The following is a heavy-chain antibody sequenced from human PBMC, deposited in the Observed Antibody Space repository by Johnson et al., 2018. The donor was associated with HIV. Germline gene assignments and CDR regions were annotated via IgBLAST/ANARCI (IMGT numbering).Heavy chain of an antibody. CDR2: IKSKTDGGTT. CDR1: GFTFSNAW. D-gene: IGHD3-22*01. V-gene: IGHV3-15*01. Sequence: VQLVESGGGLVKPGGSLRLSCAASGFTFSNAWMSWVRQAPGKGLEWVSRIKSKTDGGTTDYAAPVKGRFSIPRDDSKNTLYLQMNSLRAEDTAVYYCAKDQGITMIVVVAGAFDIWGQGTMVTVSS. J-gene: IGHJ3*02. CDR3: AKDQGITMIVVVAGAFDI.